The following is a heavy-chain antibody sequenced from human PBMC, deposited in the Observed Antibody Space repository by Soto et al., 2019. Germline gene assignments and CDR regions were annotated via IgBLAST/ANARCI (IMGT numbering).Heavy chain of an antibody. D-gene: IGHD3-16*01. Sequence: QVTLKESGPVLVKPTETLTLRCTVSGLSITDSEMGVSWIRQPPGQPLEWLAHIDSSGEKSYRTFLKSRLAISKDTSKSQIVLTMTKMDPAHTATYYCARRHLAVAVSPWFDPGGQGMPVTVSS. CDR1: GLSITDSEMG. V-gene: IGHV2-26*01. CDR2: IDSSGEK. J-gene: IGHJ5*02. CDR3: ARRHLAVAVSPWFDP.